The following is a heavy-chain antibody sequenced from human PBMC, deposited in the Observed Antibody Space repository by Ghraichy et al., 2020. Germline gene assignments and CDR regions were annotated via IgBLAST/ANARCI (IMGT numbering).Heavy chain of an antibody. CDR2: FDSESGET. V-gene: IGHV1-24*01. CDR3: AAKLIYQMLYGQARHDWFDP. Sequence: ASVKVSCKVSGHSLTELSMHWVRQAPGKGLEWMGSFDSESGETIYAQKFQGRVTMTEDTFTETAYMELSSLRSDDTAVYYCAAKLIYQMLYGQARHDWFDPWGQGTLVTVSS. D-gene: IGHD2-8*01. CDR1: GHSLTELS. J-gene: IGHJ5*02.